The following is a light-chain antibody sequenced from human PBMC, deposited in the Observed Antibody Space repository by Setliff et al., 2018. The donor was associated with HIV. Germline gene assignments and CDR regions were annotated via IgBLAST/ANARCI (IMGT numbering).Light chain of an antibody. V-gene: IGLV2-11*01. J-gene: IGLJ1*01. CDR1: SSDVGGYDF. Sequence: QSALTQPRSVSGSPGQSVNISCTGTSSDVGGYDFVSWYQQHPGKVPKLIIYDVNKRPSGVPDRFSGSKSGNTASLTVSGLQADDEADYYCSSYAGSDIYVFGTGTKVTVL. CDR3: SSYAGSDIYV. CDR2: DVN.